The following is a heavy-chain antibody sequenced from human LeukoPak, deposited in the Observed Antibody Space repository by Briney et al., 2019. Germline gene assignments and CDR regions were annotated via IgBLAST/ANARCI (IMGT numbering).Heavy chain of an antibody. CDR3: ATNSGWRFDY. CDR2: IGEDESEI. J-gene: IGHJ4*02. CDR1: GFTFSQYW. D-gene: IGHD2-21*01. V-gene: IGHV3-7*02. Sequence: PGGSLRLSCAASGFTFSQYWMSWVRQAPGKGLEWGANIGEDESEIYYVDPVKARFTISRDNAKNSLYLQMNSLRAEDTAVYYCATNSGWRFDYWGQGTLVTVSS.